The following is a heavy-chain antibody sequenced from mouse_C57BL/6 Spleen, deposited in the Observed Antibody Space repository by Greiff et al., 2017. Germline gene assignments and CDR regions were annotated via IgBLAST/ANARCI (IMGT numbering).Heavy chain of an antibody. V-gene: IGHV1-50*01. CDR1: GYTFTSYW. CDR3: AREGYYGSRDFDY. CDR2: IDPSDSYT. J-gene: IGHJ2*01. Sequence: QVQLKQPGAELVKPGASVKLSCKASGYTFTSYWMQWVKQRPGQGLEWIGEIDPSDSYTNYNQKFKGKATLTVDTSSSTAYMQLSSLTSEDSAVYYCAREGYYGSRDFDYWGQGTTLTVSS. D-gene: IGHD1-1*01.